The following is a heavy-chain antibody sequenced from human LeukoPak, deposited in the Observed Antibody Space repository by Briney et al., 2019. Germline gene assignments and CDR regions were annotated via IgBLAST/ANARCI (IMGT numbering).Heavy chain of an antibody. CDR2: INPNSGGT. V-gene: IGHV1-2*02. J-gene: IGHJ4*02. D-gene: IGHD5-18*01. CDR3: ARVQLWRKYYFDY. Sequence: ASMKVSCKASGYTFTGYYMHWVRQAPGQGLEWMGWINPNSGGTNYAQKFQGRVTMTRDTSISTAYMELSRLRSDDTAVYYCARVQLWRKYYFDYWGQGTLVTVSS. CDR1: GYTFTGYY.